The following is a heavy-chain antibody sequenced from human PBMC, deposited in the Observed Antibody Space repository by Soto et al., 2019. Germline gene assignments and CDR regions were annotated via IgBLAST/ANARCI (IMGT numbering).Heavy chain of an antibody. D-gene: IGHD4-17*01. V-gene: IGHV3-11*01. Sequence: GGSLRLSCASSGFAFSDPYMSWIRQAPGKGLEWISYISSSGSTIYYADSVKGRFTISRDNAKKSLYLQMDSLTADDTAVYYCARGGASVTTPFDYWGQGTQVTVSS. J-gene: IGHJ4*02. CDR3: ARGGASVTTPFDY. CDR2: ISSSGSTI. CDR1: GFAFSDPY.